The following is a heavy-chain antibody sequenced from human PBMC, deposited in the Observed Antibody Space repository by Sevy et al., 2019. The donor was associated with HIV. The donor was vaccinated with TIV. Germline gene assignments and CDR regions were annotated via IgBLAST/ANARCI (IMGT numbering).Heavy chain of an antibody. CDR2: ISDYNGYT. Sequence: ASVKVSCKASGYTFSSYGISWVRQAPGQGLEWMGWISDYNGYTNYAHKFQGRVTMGTETSTRTAYMLLVSLRSDDTAVYFCAREGYYYRSGTYRPPNYYGMDVWGQGTAVTVSS. CDR1: GYTFSSYG. D-gene: IGHD3-10*01. CDR3: AREGYYYRSGTYRPPNYYGMDV. V-gene: IGHV1-18*01. J-gene: IGHJ6*02.